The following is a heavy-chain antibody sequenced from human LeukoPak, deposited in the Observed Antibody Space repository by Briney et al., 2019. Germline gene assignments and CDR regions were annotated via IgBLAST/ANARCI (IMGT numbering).Heavy chain of an antibody. V-gene: IGHV3-53*01. J-gene: IGHJ3*02. D-gene: IGHD3-22*01. CDR3: AREPKAYYDSSGANAFDI. CDR2: IYSGGST. Sequence: GGSLRLSCAASGFTVSSNYMSWVRQAPGKGLEWVSVIYSGGSTCYADSVKGRFTISRDNSKNTLYLQMNSLRAEDTAVYYCAREPKAYYDSSGANAFDIWGQGTMVTVSS. CDR1: GFTVSSNY.